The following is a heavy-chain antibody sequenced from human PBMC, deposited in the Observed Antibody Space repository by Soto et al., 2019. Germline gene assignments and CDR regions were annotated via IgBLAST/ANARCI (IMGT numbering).Heavy chain of an antibody. V-gene: IGHV3-11*01. CDR3: ARDPTYYYDSSGYYIPVY. CDR2: ISSSGSTI. Sequence: LRLSCAASGFTFSDYYMSWIRQAPGKGLEWVSYISSSGSTIYYADSVKGRFTISRDNAENSLYLQMNSLRAEDTAVYYCARDPTYYYDSSGYYIPVYWGQGTLVTVSS. D-gene: IGHD3-22*01. CDR1: GFTFSDYY. J-gene: IGHJ4*02.